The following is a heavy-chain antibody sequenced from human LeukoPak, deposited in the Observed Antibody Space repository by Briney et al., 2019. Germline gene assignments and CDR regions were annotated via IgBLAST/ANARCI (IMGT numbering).Heavy chain of an antibody. CDR1: GGSISSYY. J-gene: IGHJ4*02. D-gene: IGHD6-19*01. CDR3: ARGKVVAGTPGQNSWDS. V-gene: IGHV4-4*07. Sequence: NPSETLSLTCTVSGGSISSYYWNWIRQPAGKGLEWIGRIYTSGSTNYNPSLKSRVSMSVDTSKNQFSLKLSSVTAADTAVYYCARGKVVAGTPGQNSWDSWGQGTLVTVSS. CDR2: IYTSGST.